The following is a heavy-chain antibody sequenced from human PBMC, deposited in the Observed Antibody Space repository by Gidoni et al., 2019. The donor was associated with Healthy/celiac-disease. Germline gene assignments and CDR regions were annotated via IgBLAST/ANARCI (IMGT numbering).Heavy chain of an antibody. J-gene: IGHJ5*02. CDR2: IIPILGIA. CDR3: AFRDGDFGP. CDR1: RGTFSSYT. Sequence: QVQLVQSGAEVKKPGSSVKVPCKASRGTFSSYTISWVRQAPGQGLEWMGRIIPILGIANYAQKFQGRVTITADKSTSTAYMELSSLRSEDTGVYYCAFRDGDFGPWGQGTLVTVSS. D-gene: IGHD4-17*01. V-gene: IGHV1-69*02.